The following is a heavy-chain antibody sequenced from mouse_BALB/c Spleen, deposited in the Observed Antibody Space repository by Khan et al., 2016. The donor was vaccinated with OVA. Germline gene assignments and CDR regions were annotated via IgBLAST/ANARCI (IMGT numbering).Heavy chain of an antibody. CDR2: IWRAGST. D-gene: IGHD2-4*01. J-gene: IGHJ3*01. Sequence: QVQLKQSGPGLVQLSQSLYITCTVSGFSLNNYSVHWVRQSPGKGLEWLGVIWRAGSTDYNAAFISRMTISKDNSRSQVLVKMNSLQPTDTAFYYCARRGFDSGRCTLFACWGQGTPVSVSA. V-gene: IGHV2-2*02. CDR1: GFSLNNYS. CDR3: ARRGFDSGRCTLFAC.